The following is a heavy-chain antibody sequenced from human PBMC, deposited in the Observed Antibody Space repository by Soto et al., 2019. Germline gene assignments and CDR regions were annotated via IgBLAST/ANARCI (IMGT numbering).Heavy chain of an antibody. CDR2: VFWNDDK. Sequence: QITLKESGPTLVKPTQTLTLTCTFSGFSFGVSGVGVGWIRQPPGRALEWLGLVFWNDDKRYIPSLESRLTRTKDTSNNQVVLTVTNLDPGDTGTYYCARAYTYDFDHWGQGTLVTVSS. CDR3: ARAYTYDFDH. V-gene: IGHV2-5*01. D-gene: IGHD2-21*01. CDR1: GFSFGVSGVG. J-gene: IGHJ4*02.